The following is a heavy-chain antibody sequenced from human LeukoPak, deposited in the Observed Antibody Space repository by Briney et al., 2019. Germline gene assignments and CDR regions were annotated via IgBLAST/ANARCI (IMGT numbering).Heavy chain of an antibody. V-gene: IGHV3-30*18. CDR2: ISYDGSNK. D-gene: IGHD6-13*01. CDR3: AKDQSSSNWYVDY. Sequence: GGSLRLSCAASEFTFSTYGMHWVRQAPGKGLERVAFISYDGSNKYYADSVKGRFAISRDNSKSTLYLHMNSLRAEDTAVYYCAKDQSSSNWYVDYWGQGALVTVSS. J-gene: IGHJ4*02. CDR1: EFTFSTYG.